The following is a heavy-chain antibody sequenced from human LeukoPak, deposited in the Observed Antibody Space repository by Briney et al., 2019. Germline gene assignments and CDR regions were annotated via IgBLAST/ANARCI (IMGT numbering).Heavy chain of an antibody. D-gene: IGHD2-21*01. V-gene: IGHV1-69*04. CDR3: ARDKRFAGGGDY. Sequence: SVKVPCKASGGTFSSYTISWVRQAPGQGLEWMGRIIPILGIANYAQKFQGRVTITADKSTSTAYMELSSLRSEDTAVYYCARDKRFAGGGDYWGQGTLVTVSS. CDR2: IIPILGIA. CDR1: GGTFSSYT. J-gene: IGHJ4*02.